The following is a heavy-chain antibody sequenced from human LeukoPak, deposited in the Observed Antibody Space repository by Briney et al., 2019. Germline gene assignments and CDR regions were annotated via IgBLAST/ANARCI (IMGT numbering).Heavy chain of an antibody. CDR2: INHSGST. CDR1: GGSFSGYY. V-gene: IGHV4-34*01. J-gene: IGHJ4*02. Sequence: SETLSLTCAVYGGSFSGYYWSWIRQPPGKGLEWIGEINHSGSTNYNPSLKSRVTISVDTSKNQFSLKLSSVTAADTAVHYCARTYRDHPTLRAGPFDYWGQGTLATVSS. CDR3: ARTYRDHPTLRAGPFDY. D-gene: IGHD1-26*01.